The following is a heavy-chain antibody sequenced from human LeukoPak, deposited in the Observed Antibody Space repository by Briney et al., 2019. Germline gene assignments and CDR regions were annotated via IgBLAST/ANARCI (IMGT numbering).Heavy chain of an antibody. CDR1: GCDSTSFD. Sequence: GASVKVSCKASGCDSTSFDVNWVRQAPGQGLEWMGWVNPSSGNSGYAQKFQGRVTMTRNTSINTAYMEPFNLQSDDTAVYFCARGTPSCSSASCYNYWGQGSLVTVSS. CDR2: VNPSSGNS. D-gene: IGHD2-2*02. V-gene: IGHV1-8*01. CDR3: ARGTPSCSSASCYNY. J-gene: IGHJ4*02.